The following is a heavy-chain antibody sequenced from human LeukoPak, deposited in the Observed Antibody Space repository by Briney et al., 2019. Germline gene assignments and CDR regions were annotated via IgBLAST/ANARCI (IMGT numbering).Heavy chain of an antibody. V-gene: IGHV3-30*18. D-gene: IGHD2-15*01. CDR1: GFTFSSYG. Sequence: GGSLRLSCAASGFTFSSYGMHWVRQAPGKGLEWVAVISYDGSNKYYADSVKGRFTISRDNSKNTLYLQMNSLRAEDTAVYYCAKDRWGCSGGSCYAYYYGMDVWGQGTTVTVSS. CDR3: AKDRWGCSGGSCYAYYYGMDV. J-gene: IGHJ6*02. CDR2: ISYDGSNK.